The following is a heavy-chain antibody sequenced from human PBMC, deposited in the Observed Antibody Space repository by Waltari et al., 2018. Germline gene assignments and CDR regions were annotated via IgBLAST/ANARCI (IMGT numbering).Heavy chain of an antibody. CDR2: IYYSGST. V-gene: IGHV4-59*01. CDR3: ARKVGSSSYYYYGMDV. CDR1: GGSISSYY. Sequence: QVQLQESGPGLVKPSETLSLTCTVSGGSISSYYWSWIRQPPGKGLEWIGYIYYSGSTNYNPSLKSRVTISVATAKNQFSLKLSSVTAADTAVYYCARKVGSSSYYYYGMDVWGQGTTVTVSS. J-gene: IGHJ6*02. D-gene: IGHD6-6*01.